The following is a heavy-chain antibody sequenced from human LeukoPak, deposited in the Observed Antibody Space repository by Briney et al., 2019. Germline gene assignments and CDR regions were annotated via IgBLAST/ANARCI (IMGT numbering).Heavy chain of an antibody. CDR3: ARLITSEAGRGMDV. V-gene: IGHV3-7*01. D-gene: IGHD1-14*01. J-gene: IGHJ6*02. CDR1: GSTFSSYW. Sequence: PGGSLRLSCAASGSTFSSYWMSWVRQAPGKGLEWVAHTKHDGSEKYYVDSVKGRFTISRDNAQNSLYLQMSGLRVEDTALYYCARLITSEAGRGMDVWGQGTTVTVSS. CDR2: TKHDGSEK.